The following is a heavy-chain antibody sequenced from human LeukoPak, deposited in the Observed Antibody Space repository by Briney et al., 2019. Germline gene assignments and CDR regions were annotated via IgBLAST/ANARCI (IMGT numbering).Heavy chain of an antibody. CDR1: GGSISSYY. Sequence: SETLPLTCTVSGGSISSYYWSWIRQPPGKGLEWIGYIYYSGSTNYNPSLKSRVTISVDTSKNQFSLKLSSVTAADTAVYYCVRDQGSSRVGFRYWGQGTLVTVSS. V-gene: IGHV4-59*01. J-gene: IGHJ4*02. CDR3: VRDQGSSRVGFRY. D-gene: IGHD6-6*01. CDR2: IYYSGST.